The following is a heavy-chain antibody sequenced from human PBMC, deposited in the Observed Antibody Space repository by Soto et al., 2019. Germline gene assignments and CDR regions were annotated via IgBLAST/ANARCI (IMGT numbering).Heavy chain of an antibody. V-gene: IGHV3-11*04. CDR3: ARAPGYNWNYLRFAP. J-gene: IGHJ5*02. D-gene: IGHD1-7*01. CDR2: ISGSGSTM. Sequence: GGSLRLSCAASAFSFSDYYMSWIRQAPGKGLEWVSYISGSGSTMYYADSVRGRFTISRDNAKNSLYLQMNSLRVEDMAVFFFARAPGYNWNYLRFAPWGQGTLVPVSS. CDR1: AFSFSDYY.